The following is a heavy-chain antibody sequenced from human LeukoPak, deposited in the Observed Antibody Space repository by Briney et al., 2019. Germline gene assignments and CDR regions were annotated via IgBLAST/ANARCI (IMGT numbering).Heavy chain of an antibody. J-gene: IGHJ4*02. D-gene: IGHD6-13*01. CDR1: GYSYAGYG. CDR3: ARVGAAPGHFDY. V-gene: IGHV1-18*01. CDR2: ISTYSGNT. Sequence: ASVKVSCKASGYSYAGYGISWVRQAPGQGLEWIGWISTYSGNTNYAHNLQGRITVTTETSTSTAYMELRSLRSDDTAVYYCARVGAAPGHFDYWGQGTQLTVSS.